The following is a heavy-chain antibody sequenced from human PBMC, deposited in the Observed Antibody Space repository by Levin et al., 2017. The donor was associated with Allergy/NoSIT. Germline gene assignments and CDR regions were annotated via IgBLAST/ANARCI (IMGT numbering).Heavy chain of an antibody. V-gene: IGHV3-11*01. CDR2: ISSGGSTI. D-gene: IGHD3-10*01. J-gene: IGHJ3*02. Sequence: GGSLRLSCAASGFTFSDYYMSWIRQAPGKGLEWVSYISSGGSTIFYADSVKGRFTISRDNTKNSLYLQLNSLRADDTAVYYCARIPMIRGVMMDAFDIWGQGTMVTVSS. CDR1: GFTFSDYY. CDR3: ARIPMIRGVMMDAFDI.